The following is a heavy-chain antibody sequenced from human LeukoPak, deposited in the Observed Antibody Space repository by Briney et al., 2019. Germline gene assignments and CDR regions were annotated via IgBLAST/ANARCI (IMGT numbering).Heavy chain of an antibody. Sequence: PGGSLRLSCAASGFTFSSYWMSWVCQAPGKGLEWVANIKQDGSEKYYVDSVKGRFTISRDNAKNSLYLQMNSLRAEDTAVYYCAREQYSSSWYESTDYYYGMDVWGQGTTVTVSS. V-gene: IGHV3-7*01. D-gene: IGHD6-13*01. CDR2: IKQDGSEK. J-gene: IGHJ6*02. CDR1: GFTFSSYW. CDR3: AREQYSSSWYESTDYYYGMDV.